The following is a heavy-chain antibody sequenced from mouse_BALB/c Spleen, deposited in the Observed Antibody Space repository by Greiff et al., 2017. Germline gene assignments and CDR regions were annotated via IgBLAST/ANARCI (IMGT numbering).Heavy chain of an antibody. D-gene: IGHD1-1*01. V-gene: IGHV14-3*02. J-gene: IGHJ3*01. CDR2: IDPANGNT. CDR1: GFNIKDTY. CDR3: ASIITTTY. Sequence: VQLQQSGAELVKPGASVKLSCTASGFNIKDTYMHWVKQRPEQGLEWIGRIDPANGNTKYDPKFQGKATITADTSSNTAYLQLSSLTSEDTAVYYCASIITTTYWGQGTLVTVSA.